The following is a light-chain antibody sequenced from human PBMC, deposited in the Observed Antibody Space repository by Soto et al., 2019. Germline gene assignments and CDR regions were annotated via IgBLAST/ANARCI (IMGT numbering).Light chain of an antibody. V-gene: IGKV3-15*01. CDR3: QQYNSWPPLT. J-gene: IGKJ4*01. CDR2: GAS. Sequence: EIVMTQSPGTLSVSPGERATLSCRASQSVSSKLAWYQQKPGQAPRLLISGASTRATGIPARFSGSGSDTEFTLTISSLQSGDVAVYYCQQYNSWPPLTFGGGTKVEIK. CDR1: QSVSSK.